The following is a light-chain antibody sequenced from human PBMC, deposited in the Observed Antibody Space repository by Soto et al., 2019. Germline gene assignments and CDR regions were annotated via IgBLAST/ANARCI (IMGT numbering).Light chain of an antibody. CDR1: QSISSW. J-gene: IGKJ5*01. V-gene: IGKV1-5*03. CDR2: KAS. Sequence: DIQMTQSPSTLSASVGDRVTITCRASQSISSWLAWYQQKPGKAPKLLIYKASSLESGVPSRFSGSGSGTEFTLTISSLQPDDFATYHCQQYNSYSPSITIGQGTRLEIK. CDR3: QQYNSYSPSIT.